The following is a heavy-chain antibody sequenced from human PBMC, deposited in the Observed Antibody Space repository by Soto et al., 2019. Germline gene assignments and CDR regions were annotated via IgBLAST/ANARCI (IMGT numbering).Heavy chain of an antibody. J-gene: IGHJ5*02. Sequence: PSETLSLTCTVSGGSISSSSYYWGWIRQPPGKGLEWIGSIYYSGYTYYNPSLKSRVTISVDTSKNQFSLKLTSVTAADTAVYFCARLRYSYGQNWLDPWGQGTLVTVSS. CDR1: GGSISSSSYY. D-gene: IGHD5-18*01. CDR2: IYYSGYT. V-gene: IGHV4-39*01. CDR3: ARLRYSYGQNWLDP.